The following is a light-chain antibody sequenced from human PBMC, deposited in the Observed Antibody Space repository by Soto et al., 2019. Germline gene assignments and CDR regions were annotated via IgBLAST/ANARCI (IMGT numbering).Light chain of an antibody. V-gene: IGLV1-44*01. CDR3: AAWDDSLNGWV. J-gene: IGLJ3*02. Sequence: QSVLTQSPSASGTPGQSVTISCSGSSSNIGSNTVNWYQQLPGTAPKLLIYSNHQRPSGVPDRFSGSKSGTSASLAISGLQSEDEADYYCAAWDDSLNGWVFGGGTKVTVL. CDR1: SSNIGSNT. CDR2: SNH.